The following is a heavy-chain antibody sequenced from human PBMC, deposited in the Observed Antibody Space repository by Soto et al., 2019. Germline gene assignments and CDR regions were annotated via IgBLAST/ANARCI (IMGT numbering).Heavy chain of an antibody. CDR1: GFTVSSNY. CDR2: IYSGGST. J-gene: IGHJ1*01. V-gene: IGHV3-53*01. D-gene: IGHD2-2*01. Sequence: PGGSLRLSCAASGFTVSSNYMSWVRQAPAKGLEWVSVIYSGGSTYFADSVKGRFTISRDNSKNTLYLQMNSLRADDTAVYYCARGGAGVTGYFQHWGQGTLVPVSS. CDR3: ARGGAGVTGYFQH.